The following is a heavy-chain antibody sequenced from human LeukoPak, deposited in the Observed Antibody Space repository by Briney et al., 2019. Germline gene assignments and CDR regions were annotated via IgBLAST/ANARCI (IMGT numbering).Heavy chain of an antibody. V-gene: IGHV4-59*01. CDR2: IYYSGST. D-gene: IGHD5-18*01. CDR1: GGSISSYY. CDR3: ARAPSMVRNYFDY. Sequence: SETLSLTCTVSGGSISSYYWSWIRQPPGKGLEWIGYIYYSGSTNYNPSLKSRVTISVDTSKNQFSLKLSSVTAADTAVYYCARAPSMVRNYFDYWGQGTPVTASS. J-gene: IGHJ4*02.